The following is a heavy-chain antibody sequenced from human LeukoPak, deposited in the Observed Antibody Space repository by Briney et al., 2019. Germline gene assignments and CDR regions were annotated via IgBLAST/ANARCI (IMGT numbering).Heavy chain of an antibody. CDR3: ARDAKYYYGSRTYFFFEY. CDR1: GFSFSSYE. Sequence: GGSLRLSCAASGFSFSSYEMNWVRQAPGKGLEWISYISASGTLTHYADSVEGRFTISRDNAKNSLYLQMNSLRGEDTAVYYCARDAKYYYGSRTYFFFEYWGQGTLLTVSS. J-gene: IGHJ4*02. D-gene: IGHD3-10*01. V-gene: IGHV3-48*03. CDR2: ISASGTLT.